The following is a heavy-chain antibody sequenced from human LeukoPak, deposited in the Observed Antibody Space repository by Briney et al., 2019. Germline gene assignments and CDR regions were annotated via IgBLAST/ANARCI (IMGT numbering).Heavy chain of an antibody. CDR3: ARFIEQWLVGALDY. CDR2: INPSGSST. CDR1: GYAFTRHY. V-gene: IGHV1-46*01. D-gene: IGHD6-19*01. Sequence: ASVKVSCKASGYAFTRHYMHWVRQAPGQGLEWMGLINPSGSSTIYAHRFQGRVTMTRDMSTSTDYMELSSLRSEDTAVYYCARFIEQWLVGALDYWGQGTLVTVSS. J-gene: IGHJ4*02.